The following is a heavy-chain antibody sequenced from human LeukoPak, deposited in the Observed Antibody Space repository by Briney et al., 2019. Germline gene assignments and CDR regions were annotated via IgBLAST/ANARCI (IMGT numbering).Heavy chain of an antibody. V-gene: IGHV4-34*01. CDR2: INHSGST. J-gene: IGHJ6*02. Sequence: KPSETLSLTCAVYGGSFSGYYWSWIRQPPGKGLEWIGEINHSGSTNYNPSLKSRVTISVDTSKNQFSLKLSSVTAADTAVYYCARWHYYYGMDVWGQGTTVTVSS. CDR1: GGSFSGYY. CDR3: ARWHYYYGMDV.